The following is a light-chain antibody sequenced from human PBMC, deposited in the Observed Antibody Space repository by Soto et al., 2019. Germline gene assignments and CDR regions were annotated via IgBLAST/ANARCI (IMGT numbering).Light chain of an antibody. Sequence: DIQMTQSPSTLSASVGDRVTITXXXXQSISSWLAWYQQKPGKAPKLLIYKASSLESGVPSRFSGSGSGTEFTLTISSLQPDDFATYYCQQYNSYWTFGQGTKVEIK. J-gene: IGKJ1*01. CDR2: KAS. CDR3: QQYNSYWT. V-gene: IGKV1-5*03. CDR1: QSISSW.